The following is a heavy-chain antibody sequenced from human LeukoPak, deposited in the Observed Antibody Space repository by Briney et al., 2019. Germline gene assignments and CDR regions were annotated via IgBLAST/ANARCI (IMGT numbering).Heavy chain of an antibody. J-gene: IGHJ5*02. D-gene: IGHD2-2*01. V-gene: IGHV1-2*02. Sequence: ASVKVSCKASGYTFTGYYMHWVRQAPGQGLEWMGWINPNSGGTNYAQKFQGRVTMTRDTSISTAYMELSGLRSDDTAIYYCARTLIVVVPAAIRWFDPWGQGTLVTVSS. CDR2: INPNSGGT. CDR3: ARTLIVVVPAAIRWFDP. CDR1: GYTFTGYY.